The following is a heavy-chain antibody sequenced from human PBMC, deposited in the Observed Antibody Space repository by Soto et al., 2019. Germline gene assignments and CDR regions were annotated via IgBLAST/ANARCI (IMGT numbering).Heavy chain of an antibody. CDR1: GFTFSSYA. Sequence: QVQLVESGGGVVQPGRSLRLSCAASGFTFSSYAMHWVRQAPGKGLEWVAVISYDGSNKYYADSVKGRFTISRDNSKNTLYLQMNSLRAEDTAVYYCARDPGWGLGDGMDVWGQGTTVTVSS. V-gene: IGHV3-30-3*01. D-gene: IGHD1-26*01. J-gene: IGHJ6*02. CDR3: ARDPGWGLGDGMDV. CDR2: ISYDGSNK.